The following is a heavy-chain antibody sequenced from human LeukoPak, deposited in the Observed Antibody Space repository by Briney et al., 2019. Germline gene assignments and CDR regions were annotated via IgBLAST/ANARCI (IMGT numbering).Heavy chain of an antibody. Sequence: ASVKVSCKVSGGTFSSYAISWVRQAPGQGLEWMGGIIPIFGTANYAQKFQGRVTITTDESTSTAYMELSSLRSEDTAVYYCAYAEEGRFDYWGQGTLVTVSS. J-gene: IGHJ4*02. D-gene: IGHD2-2*01. V-gene: IGHV1-69*05. CDR2: IIPIFGTA. CDR1: GGTFSSYA. CDR3: AYAEEGRFDY.